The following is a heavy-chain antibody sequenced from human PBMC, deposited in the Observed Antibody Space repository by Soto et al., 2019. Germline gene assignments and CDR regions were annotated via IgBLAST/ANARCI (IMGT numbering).Heavy chain of an antibody. CDR1: GYSVTSYW. J-gene: IGHJ2*01. D-gene: IGHD3-10*01. Sequence: LKSSCQGSGYSVTSYWIGWVRQMPGKGLEWMGIIYPGDSDTRYSPSFQGQVTISADKSINTAYLQWSSLKASDTAMYYCARPRFVGRFFYFDLWGRGTLVNVSS. V-gene: IGHV5-51*01. CDR2: IYPGDSDT. CDR3: ARPRFVGRFFYFDL.